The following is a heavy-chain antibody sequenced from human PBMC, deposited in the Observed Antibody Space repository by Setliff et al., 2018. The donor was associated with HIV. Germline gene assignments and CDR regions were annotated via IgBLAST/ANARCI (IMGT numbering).Heavy chain of an antibody. CDR3: AREVWSEDDN. CDR2: IKTDGSEK. V-gene: IGHV3-7*03. D-gene: IGHD3-10*01. J-gene: IGHJ4*02. Sequence: GESLKISCAASGFTFSSYWMSWVRQAPGKGPEWVANIKTDGSEKFYVDSVKGRFTISRDNAKNSLYLQMNSLRAEDAAVYYCAREVWSEDDNWGQGTLVTVSS. CDR1: GFTFSSYW.